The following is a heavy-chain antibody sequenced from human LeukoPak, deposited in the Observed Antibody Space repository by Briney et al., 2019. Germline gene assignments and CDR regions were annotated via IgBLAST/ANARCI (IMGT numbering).Heavy chain of an antibody. J-gene: IGHJ4*02. D-gene: IGHD5-24*01. CDR2: INPSGGST. V-gene: IGHV1-46*01. CDR3: ARGGDGYPPGRHWVY. CDR1: GYTFTSYY. Sequence: GASVKVSCKASGYTFTSYYMHWVRQAPGQGREWMGIINPSGGSTSYAQKFQGRVTMTRDTSTSTVYIELSSLRSEDTAVYYCARGGDGYPPGRHWVYWGQGTLVTVSS.